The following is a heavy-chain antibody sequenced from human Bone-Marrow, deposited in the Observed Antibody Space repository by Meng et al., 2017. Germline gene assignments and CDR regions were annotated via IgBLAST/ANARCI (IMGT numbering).Heavy chain of an antibody. D-gene: IGHD4-17*01. CDR3: ARRGSGSGLTTDWFDP. Sequence: QGERQESGPGLLKPSGTLSLTGAVSGGSISSSNWWSWVRQPPGKGLEWIGEIYHSGSTNYNPSLKSRVTISVDKSKNQFSLKLSSVTAADTAVYYCARRGSGSGLTTDWFDPWGQGTLVTVSS. CDR2: IYHSGST. CDR1: GGSISSSNW. V-gene: IGHV4-4*02. J-gene: IGHJ5*02.